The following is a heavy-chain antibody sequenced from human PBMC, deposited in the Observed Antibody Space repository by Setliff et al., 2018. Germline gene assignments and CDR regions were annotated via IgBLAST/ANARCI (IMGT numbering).Heavy chain of an antibody. CDR2: IYYSGSA. Sequence: NPSETLSLTCTVSGGSISGRLYYWGWIRQPPGKGLEWIGTIYYSGSAYYNPSLKSRVTISVDTSKNQFSLKLSSVTAADTAVYYCARVSMLAAAGYYSYYYGMDVWGQGTTVTVSS. J-gene: IGHJ6*02. CDR1: GGSISGRLYY. D-gene: IGHD6-13*01. V-gene: IGHV4-39*07. CDR3: ARVSMLAAAGYYSYYYGMDV.